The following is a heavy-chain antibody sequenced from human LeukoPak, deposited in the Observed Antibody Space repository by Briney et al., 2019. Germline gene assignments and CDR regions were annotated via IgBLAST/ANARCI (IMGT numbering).Heavy chain of an antibody. CDR3: ASCSKVPAAIVN. CDR2: IKQDGSEK. D-gene: IGHD2-2*02. V-gene: IGHV3-7*01. Sequence: GGSLRLSCAASGFTFSSYWMSWVRQAPGKGLEGVANIKQDGSEKYYVDSVKGRFTISRDNAKNSLYLQMNSLRAEDTAVYYCASCSKVPAAIVNWGQGTLVTVSS. CDR1: GFTFSSYW. J-gene: IGHJ4*02.